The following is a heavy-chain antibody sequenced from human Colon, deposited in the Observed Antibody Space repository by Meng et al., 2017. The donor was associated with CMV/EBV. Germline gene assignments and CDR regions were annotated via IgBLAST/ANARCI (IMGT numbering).Heavy chain of an antibody. Sequence: GALKISCVTSGFTFTQYWMSWVRQVPGKGLEWVANIKQDGSEQNYVDSVKGRFTISRDNAKNSLYLQMNSLRAEDTAVYYCTRGQAIIYVWGQGTEVTVSS. CDR3: TRGQAIIYV. J-gene: IGHJ4*02. D-gene: IGHD3-9*01. V-gene: IGHV3-7*01. CDR1: GFTFTQYW. CDR2: IKQDGSEQ.